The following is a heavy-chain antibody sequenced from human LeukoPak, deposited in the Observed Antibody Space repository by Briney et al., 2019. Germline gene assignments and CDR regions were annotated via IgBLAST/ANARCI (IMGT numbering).Heavy chain of an antibody. CDR3: ATETIGRHYDY. CDR2: IGPTGTDR. D-gene: IGHD1-14*01. CDR1: GFTFSSCG. J-gene: IGHJ4*02. Sequence: GGSLRLSCAGSGFTFSSCGFNWVRQAPGKGLEWVSSIGPTGTDRYYADSVRGRFTISRDNAENSMYLQMDSLRDEDTAVYYCATETIGRHYDYWGQGTLLTVSS. V-gene: IGHV3-21*01.